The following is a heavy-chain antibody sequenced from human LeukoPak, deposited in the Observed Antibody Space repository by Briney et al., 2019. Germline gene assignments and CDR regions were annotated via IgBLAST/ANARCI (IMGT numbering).Heavy chain of an antibody. V-gene: IGHV3-11*01. CDR2: ISSSGSTI. CDR3: ARDSSNWNDGLDAFDI. D-gene: IGHD1-1*01. J-gene: IGHJ3*02. Sequence: PGGSLRLSCAASGFTFSDYYMSWIRQAPGKGLEWVSYISSSGSTIYYADSVKGRFTIFRDNAKNSLYLQMNSLRAEDTAVYYCARDSSNWNDGLDAFDIWGQGTMVTVSS. CDR1: GFTFSDYY.